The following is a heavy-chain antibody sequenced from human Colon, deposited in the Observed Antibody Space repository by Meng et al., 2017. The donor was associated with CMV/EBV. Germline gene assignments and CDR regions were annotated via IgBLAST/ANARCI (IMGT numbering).Heavy chain of an antibody. J-gene: IGHJ5*01. D-gene: IGHD2-21*01. CDR1: GFTFATHA. V-gene: IGHV3-23*01. CDR2: ISASGDSV. Sequence: GESLKISCSASGFTFATHAMSWVRQAPGKGLEWVSGISASGDSVYDADSVKGRFIISRDNSKNTLYLQMNSLKADDTAIYYCARDSVVVIGAPGWFESWGQGTLVTVSS. CDR3: ARDSVVVIGAPGWFES.